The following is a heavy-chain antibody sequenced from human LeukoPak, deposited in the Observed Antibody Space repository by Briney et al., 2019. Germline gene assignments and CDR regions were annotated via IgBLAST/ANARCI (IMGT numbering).Heavy chain of an antibody. CDR2: ISWNSGSI. J-gene: IGHJ6*02. Sequence: GGSLRLSCAASGFTFSSYAMTWVRQAPGKGLEWVSGISWNSGSIGYADSVKGRFTISRDNAKNSLYLQMNSLRAEDTALYYCAKSSGSSGYYFYYYYYYGMDVWGQGTTVTVSS. V-gene: IGHV3-9*01. CDR1: GFTFSSYA. D-gene: IGHD3-22*01. CDR3: AKSSGSSGYYFYYYYYYGMDV.